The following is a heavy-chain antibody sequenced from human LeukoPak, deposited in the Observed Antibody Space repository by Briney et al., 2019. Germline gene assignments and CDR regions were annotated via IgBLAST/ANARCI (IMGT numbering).Heavy chain of an antibody. CDR1: GGSISSGSYY. V-gene: IGHV4-61*02. J-gene: IGHJ2*01. CDR2: IYTSGST. D-gene: IGHD1-1*01. Sequence: PSETLSLTCTVSGGSISSGSYYWSWIRQPAGKGLEWIGRIYTSGSTNYNPSLKSRVTISVDTSKNQFSLKLSSVTAADTAVYYCARTTESYFDLWGRGTLVTVSS. CDR3: ARTTESYFDL.